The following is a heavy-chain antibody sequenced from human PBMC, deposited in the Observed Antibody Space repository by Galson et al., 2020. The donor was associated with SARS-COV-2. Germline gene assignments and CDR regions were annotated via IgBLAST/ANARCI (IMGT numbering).Heavy chain of an antibody. D-gene: IGHD1-20*01. Sequence: SETLSLTCAVYGGSFSGYYWSWIRQPPGKGLEWIGEINHSGSTNYNPSLKSRVTISVDTSKNQFSLKLSSVTAADTAVYYCARPMNNTYYFDYWGQGTLVTVSS. J-gene: IGHJ4*02. CDR2: INHSGST. CDR1: GGSFSGYY. CDR3: ARPMNNTYYFDY. V-gene: IGHV4-34*01.